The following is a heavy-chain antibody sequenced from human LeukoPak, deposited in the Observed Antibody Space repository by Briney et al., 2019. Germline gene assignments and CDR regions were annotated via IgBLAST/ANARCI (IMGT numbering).Heavy chain of an antibody. J-gene: IGHJ6*03. CDR2: IIPIFGTA. Sequence: GASVKVSCKASGGTFSSYAISWVRQAPGQGLEWKGGIIPIFGTANYAQKFQGRVTITTDESTSTAYMELSSLRSEDTAVYYCARDKGADDYSNYPYYYYYYMDVWGKGTTVSVSS. CDR1: GGTFSSYA. D-gene: IGHD4-11*01. V-gene: IGHV1-69*05. CDR3: ARDKGADDYSNYPYYYYYYMDV.